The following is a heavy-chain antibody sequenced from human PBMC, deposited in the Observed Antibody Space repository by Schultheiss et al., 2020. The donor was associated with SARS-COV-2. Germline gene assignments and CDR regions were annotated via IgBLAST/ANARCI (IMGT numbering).Heavy chain of an antibody. CDR3: ARDYGDYGPFDY. CDR1: GYTFTSYG. Sequence: ASVKVSCKASGYTFTSYGISWVRQAPGQGLEWMGWISAYNGNTNYAQKLQGRVTMTTDTSTSTAYMELSSLRSEDTAVYYCARDYGDYGPFDYWGQGTLVTVSS. V-gene: IGHV1-18*01. J-gene: IGHJ4*02. CDR2: ISAYNGNT. D-gene: IGHD4-17*01.